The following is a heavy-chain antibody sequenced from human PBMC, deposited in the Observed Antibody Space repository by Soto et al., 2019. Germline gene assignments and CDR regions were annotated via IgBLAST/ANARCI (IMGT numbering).Heavy chain of an antibody. CDR3: ATSPWCSSTSCYDY. CDR2: MNPNSGNT. CDR1: GYTFTSYD. J-gene: IGHJ4*02. Sequence: ASVKVSCKASGYTFTSYDINWVRPATGQGLEWMGWMNPNSGNTGYAQKFQGRVTMTRNNSISTAYMELSSLRSEDTAVYYCATSPWCSSTSCYDYWGQGTLVTISS. V-gene: IGHV1-8*01. D-gene: IGHD2-2*01.